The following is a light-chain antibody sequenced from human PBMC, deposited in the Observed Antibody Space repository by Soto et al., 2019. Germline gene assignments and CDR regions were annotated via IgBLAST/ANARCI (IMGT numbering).Light chain of an antibody. V-gene: IGKV3-11*01. Sequence: EIVLTQSPPTLSLSPGERATLSCRASQSVSSYLAWYQQKPGQAPRLLIYDASNRATGIPARFSGSGSGTDFTLTISSLEPEDFAVYYCQQRSNWPRTFGQGTQLEIK. CDR3: QQRSNWPRT. J-gene: IGKJ2*01. CDR2: DAS. CDR1: QSVSSY.